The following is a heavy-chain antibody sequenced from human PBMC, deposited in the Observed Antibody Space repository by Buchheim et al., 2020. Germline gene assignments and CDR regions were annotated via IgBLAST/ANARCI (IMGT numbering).Heavy chain of an antibody. CDR2: ISYDGRNK. D-gene: IGHD4-17*01. V-gene: IGHV3-30*18. Sequence: QVQLVESGGGVVQPGRSLRLSCAASGFTFSSYGMHWVRQAPGKGLEWVAVISYDGRNKYYADSVKGRFTISRDNSKNTLYLQMNSLRAEDTAVYYCAKDHASGDYYYGMDVWGQGTT. CDR1: GFTFSSYG. J-gene: IGHJ6*02. CDR3: AKDHASGDYYYGMDV.